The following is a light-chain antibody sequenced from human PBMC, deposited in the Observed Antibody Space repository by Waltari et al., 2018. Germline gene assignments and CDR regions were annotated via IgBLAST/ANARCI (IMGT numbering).Light chain of an antibody. CDR2: AAT. CDR1: QTISSY. Sequence: DIQLTQSPSSLSASVGDRVTITCRTDQTISSYLSWYQQKPGRAPQLLIYAATSLHVGVPSRFSGSVSVTDFTLTISSLQPEDFATYYCQQTYTASTFGPGTKVDVK. V-gene: IGKV1-39*01. J-gene: IGKJ3*01. CDR3: QQTYTAST.